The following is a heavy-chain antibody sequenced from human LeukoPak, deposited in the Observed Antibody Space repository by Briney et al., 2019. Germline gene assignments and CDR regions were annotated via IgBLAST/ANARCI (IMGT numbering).Heavy chain of an antibody. CDR2: ISSSGSTI. CDR1: GFTFSSYE. Sequence: GGSLRLSCAASGFTFSSYEMNWVRQAPGKGLEWVSYISSSGSTIYYADSVKGRFTISRDNAKDSLYLQMNSLRAEDTAVYYCARDGLRYFDWFDYWGQGTLVTVSS. D-gene: IGHD3-9*01. CDR3: ARDGLRYFDWFDY. J-gene: IGHJ4*02. V-gene: IGHV3-48*03.